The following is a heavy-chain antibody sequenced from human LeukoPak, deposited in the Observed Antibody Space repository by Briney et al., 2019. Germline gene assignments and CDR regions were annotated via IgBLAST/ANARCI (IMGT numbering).Heavy chain of an antibody. CDR1: GYSISSGYY. J-gene: IGHJ4*02. CDR3: ARDIGGYFDY. Sequence: SSETLSLTCTVSGYSISSGYYWGWIRQPPGKGLEWIGSIYHSGSAYYNPSLKSRVTISVDTSKNQFSLKLSSVTAADTAVYYCARDIGGYFDYWGQGTLVTVSS. D-gene: IGHD3-10*01. CDR2: IYHSGSA. V-gene: IGHV4-38-2*02.